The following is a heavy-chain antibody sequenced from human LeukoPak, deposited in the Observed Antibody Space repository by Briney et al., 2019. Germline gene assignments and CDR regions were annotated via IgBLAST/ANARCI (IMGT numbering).Heavy chain of an antibody. V-gene: IGHV3-21*01. D-gene: IGHD3-16*01. Sequence: NPGGSLRLSCAASGFTIATSGMNWVRQVPGKGLEWVSSINSASSHIYYAASVRGRFTISRDNAMNSVFLQMHSLGAEDTAVYYCARDPEYDLRMGYFDYWGQGILVTVSS. CDR3: ARDPEYDLRMGYFDY. J-gene: IGHJ4*02. CDR1: GFTIATSG. CDR2: INSASSHI.